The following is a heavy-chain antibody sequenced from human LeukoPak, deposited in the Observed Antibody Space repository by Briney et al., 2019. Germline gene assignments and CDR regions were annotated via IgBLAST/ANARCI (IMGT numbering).Heavy chain of an antibody. D-gene: IGHD2-2*01. V-gene: IGHV1-46*01. J-gene: IGHJ5*02. Sequence: ASVKVSCKASGYTFTSYYTHWVRQAPGQGLEWMGIINTSSGSTSYAQKFQGRVTMTRDMSTSTVYMEVSSLRSEDTAVYYCAREEGYCSSTSCYFGWFDPWGQGTLVTVAS. CDR1: GYTFTSYY. CDR2: INTSSGST. CDR3: AREEGYCSSTSCYFGWFDP.